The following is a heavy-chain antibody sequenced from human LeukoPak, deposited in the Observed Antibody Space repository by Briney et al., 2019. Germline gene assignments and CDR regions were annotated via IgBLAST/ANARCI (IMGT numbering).Heavy chain of an antibody. Sequence: GGSLRLSCAASGFTVSSNYMSWVRQAPGKGLEWVSVIYSGGSTYYAASLKGRFTISRDNSKNTLYLQMNSLRAEDTAVYYCARDSSFVVPAAGASFYGMDVWGQGTTVTVSS. V-gene: IGHV3-53*01. J-gene: IGHJ6*02. D-gene: IGHD2-2*01. CDR3: ARDSSFVVPAAGASFYGMDV. CDR1: GFTVSSNY. CDR2: IYSGGST.